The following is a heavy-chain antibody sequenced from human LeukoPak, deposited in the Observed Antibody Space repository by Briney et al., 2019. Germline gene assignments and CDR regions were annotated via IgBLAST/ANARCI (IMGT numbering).Heavy chain of an antibody. CDR2: IYYSGTT. CDR3: ARDLVTVTKGFDI. D-gene: IGHD4-17*01. CDR1: GGSIGSYY. J-gene: IGHJ3*02. Sequence: SEALSLTCAVSGGSIGSYYWSWLRQPPGRGLEWIGYIYYSGTTNYNPSLKSRVTISVDTSKNQFSLKLSSVTTADTAVYYCARDLVTVTKGFDIWGLGTMVSVSS. V-gene: IGHV4-59*01.